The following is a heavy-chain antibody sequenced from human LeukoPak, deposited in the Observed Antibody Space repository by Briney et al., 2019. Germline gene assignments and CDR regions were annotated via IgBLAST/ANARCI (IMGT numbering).Heavy chain of an antibody. CDR3: AKAWDIVLMVYASGTFHDY. D-gene: IGHD2-8*01. CDR2: INSDGSST. Sequence: PGGSLRLSCAASGFTFSSYWMHWVRQAPGKGLVWVSRINSDGSSTSYADSVKGRFTISRDNSKNTLYLQMNNLRAEDTAVYYCAKAWDIVLMVYASGTFHDYWGQGTLVTVSS. J-gene: IGHJ4*02. V-gene: IGHV3-74*01. CDR1: GFTFSSYW.